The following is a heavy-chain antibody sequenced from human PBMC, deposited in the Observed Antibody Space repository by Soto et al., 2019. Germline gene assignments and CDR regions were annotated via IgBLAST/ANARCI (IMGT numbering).Heavy chain of an antibody. CDR3: SQSVSTYYDFWSGYYTFDY. D-gene: IGHD3-3*01. J-gene: IGHJ4*02. CDR1: GFTFSNAW. Sequence: GSLRLSCAASGFTFSNAWMNWVRQAPGKGLEWVGRIKSKTDGGTTDYAAPVKGRFTISRDDSKNTLYLQMNSLKTEDTAVYYCSQSVSTYYDFWSGYYTFDYWGQGTLVTVSS. CDR2: IKSKTDGGTT. V-gene: IGHV3-15*07.